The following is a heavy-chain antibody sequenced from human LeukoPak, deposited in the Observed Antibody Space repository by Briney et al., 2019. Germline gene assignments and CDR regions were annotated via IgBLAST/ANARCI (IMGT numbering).Heavy chain of an antibody. D-gene: IGHD3-22*01. CDR1: GFTFSYHE. J-gene: IGHJ6*02. V-gene: IGHV3-48*03. CDR3: ARGGYYDTSGFRGGYYYYGMDV. CDR2: ISSSGSTI. Sequence: GGSLRLSCAASGFTFSYHEMTWVRQAPGKGLEWISYISSSGSTIYYADSVKGRFTISRDNAKNSLYLQMNSLRAEDTAVYYCARGGYYDTSGFRGGYYYYGMDVWGQGTTVTVSS.